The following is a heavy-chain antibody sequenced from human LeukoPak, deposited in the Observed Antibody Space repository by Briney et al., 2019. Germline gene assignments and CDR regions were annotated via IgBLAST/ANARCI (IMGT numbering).Heavy chain of an antibody. CDR3: ARDLITMVRGLDV. CDR2: INPNSGGT. D-gene: IGHD3-10*01. Sequence: GASVKVSCKASGYTFTGYYMHWMRQAPGQGLEWMGWINPNSGGTNYAQKFQGRVTMTRDTSISTAYMELSRLRSDDTAVYYCARDLITMVRGLDVWGQGATVTVSS. V-gene: IGHV1-2*02. J-gene: IGHJ6*02. CDR1: GYTFTGYY.